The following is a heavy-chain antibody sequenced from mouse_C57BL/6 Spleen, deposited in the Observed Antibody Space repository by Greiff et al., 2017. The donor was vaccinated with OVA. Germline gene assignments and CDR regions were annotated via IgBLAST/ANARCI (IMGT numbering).Heavy chain of an antibody. CDR1: GFSLTSYG. CDR2: IWRGGST. J-gene: IGHJ2*01. D-gene: IGHD2-4*01. V-gene: IGHV2-5*01. CDR3: AKNWDYDRGYYFDY. Sequence: VHLVESGPGLVQPSQSLSITCTVSGFSLTSYGVHWVRQSPGKGLEWLGVIWRGGSTDYNAAFMSRLSITKDNSKSQVFFKMDSLQADDTAIYYCAKNWDYDRGYYFDYWGQGTTLTVSS.